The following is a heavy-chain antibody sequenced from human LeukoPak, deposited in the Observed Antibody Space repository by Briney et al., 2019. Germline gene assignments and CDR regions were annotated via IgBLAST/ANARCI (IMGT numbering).Heavy chain of an antibody. J-gene: IGHJ4*02. CDR2: IYYSGST. D-gene: IGHD6-13*01. CDR3: ARYSSSWPYYFDY. CDR1: GGPISSYY. Sequence: SETLSLTCTVSGGPISSYYWSWIRQPPGKGLEWIGYIYYSGSTNYNPSLKSRVTISVDTSKNQFSLKLSSVTAADTAVYYCARYSSSWPYYFDYWGQGTLVTVSS. V-gene: IGHV4-59*12.